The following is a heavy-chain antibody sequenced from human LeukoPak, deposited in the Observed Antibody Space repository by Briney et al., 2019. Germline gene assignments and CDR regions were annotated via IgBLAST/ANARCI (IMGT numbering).Heavy chain of an antibody. V-gene: IGHV5-51*01. J-gene: IGHJ3*02. CDR3: ARPRVGYSSSWYDGVAFDI. D-gene: IGHD6-13*01. CDR2: IYPGDSDT. CDR1: GYSFTSYW. Sequence: GESLKISCKGSGYSFTSYWIGWVRQMPGKGLEWMGIIYPGDSDTRYSPSFQGQVTISADKSISTAYLQWSSLKASDTAMYYCARPRVGYSSSWYDGVAFDIWGQGTMVTASS.